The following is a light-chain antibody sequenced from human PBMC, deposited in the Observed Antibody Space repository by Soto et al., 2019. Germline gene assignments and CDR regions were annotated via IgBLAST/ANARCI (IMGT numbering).Light chain of an antibody. CDR3: QQYGGSPIT. J-gene: IGKJ5*01. CDR1: QSVTTR. CDR2: GAS. V-gene: IGKV3-20*01. Sequence: IVLTQSPGTLSLSPGERVTLSCRASQSVTTRLAWYQHKPGQAPTLLMSGASNRASGVPVRFSGSGSGTDVTLTITRLEPEDFALYDCQQYGGSPITFGLGTRLEIK.